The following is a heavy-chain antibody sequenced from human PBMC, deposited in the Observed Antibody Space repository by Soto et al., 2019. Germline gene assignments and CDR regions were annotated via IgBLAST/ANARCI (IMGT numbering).Heavy chain of an antibody. V-gene: IGHV1-18*04. J-gene: IGHJ4*02. CDR2: ISAYNGNT. CDR1: GYTFTSYG. CDR3: ARAPEGYYDFWSGYRPGYFDY. D-gene: IGHD3-3*01. Sequence: ASVKVSCKASGYTFTSYGISWVRQAPGQGLEWMGWISAYNGNTNYAQKLQGRVTMTTDTSTSTAYMGLRSLGSDDPAVYYCARAPEGYYDFWSGYRPGYFDYWGQGTLVTVSS.